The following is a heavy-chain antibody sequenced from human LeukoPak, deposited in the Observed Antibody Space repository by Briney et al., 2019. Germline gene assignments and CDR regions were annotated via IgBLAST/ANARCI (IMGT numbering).Heavy chain of an antibody. D-gene: IGHD3-10*01. CDR2: VSSSGNTI. CDR1: GFSFSDYY. Sequence: PGRSLRLSCAASGFSFSDYYMTWIRQAPGRGLEWVSYVSSSGNTIYYEDSVTGRFNVSRDNAKKSLYLQMNSLRAADTAVYYCARDLYGSGNFFDYWGQGTLVTVSS. V-gene: IGHV3-11*01. J-gene: IGHJ4*02. CDR3: ARDLYGSGNFFDY.